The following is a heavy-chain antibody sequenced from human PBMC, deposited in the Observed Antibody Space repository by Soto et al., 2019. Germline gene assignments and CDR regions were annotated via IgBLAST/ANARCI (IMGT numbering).Heavy chain of an antibody. V-gene: IGHV3-11*03. CDR2: ISPNSRYT. Sequence: GGSLRLSCAASGLPCSDYYMSWIRQSTGKGLEWLSYISPNSRYTNYADSVTGRFTISRDDAKNSLYLQMNSLRADDTAVYYCAKYDWGYYGVDVWGQGTTVTV. CDR1: GLPCSDYY. J-gene: IGHJ6*02. CDR3: AKYDWGYYGVDV. D-gene: IGHD7-27*01.